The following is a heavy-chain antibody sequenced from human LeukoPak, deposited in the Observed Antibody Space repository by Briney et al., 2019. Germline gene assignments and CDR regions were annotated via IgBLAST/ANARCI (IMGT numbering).Heavy chain of an antibody. CDR3: ARDYYGSPYYMDV. D-gene: IGHD3-10*01. Sequence: PGGSLRLSCAASGFTFSSYGMSWVRQAPGKGLEWVSSISSSSSYIYYADSVKGRFTISRDNAKNSLYLQMNSLRAEDTAVYYCARDYYGSPYYMDVWGKGTTVTVSS. V-gene: IGHV3-21*01. CDR1: GFTFSSYG. J-gene: IGHJ6*03. CDR2: ISSSSSYI.